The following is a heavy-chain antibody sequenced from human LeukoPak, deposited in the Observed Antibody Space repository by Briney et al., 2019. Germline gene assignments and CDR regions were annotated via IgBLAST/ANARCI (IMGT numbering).Heavy chain of an antibody. CDR3: ARDGGGYWAGPYLGYYGMDV. Sequence: GGSLRLSCAASGFTFSSYAMHWVRQAPGKGLEWVAVISYDGSNKYYADSVKGRFTISRDNSKNTLYLQMNSLRAEDTAVYYCARDGGGYWAGPYLGYYGMDVWGQGTTVTVSS. D-gene: IGHD1-26*01. J-gene: IGHJ6*02. CDR1: GFTFSSYA. CDR2: ISYDGSNK. V-gene: IGHV3-30-3*01.